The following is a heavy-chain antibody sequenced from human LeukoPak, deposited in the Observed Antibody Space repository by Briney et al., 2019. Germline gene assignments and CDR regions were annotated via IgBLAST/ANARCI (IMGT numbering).Heavy chain of an antibody. D-gene: IGHD2-2*01. CDR2: ITPIFGTA. V-gene: IGHV1-69*01. CDR3: ARDSIYCSSTSCKPRGTIDY. CDR1: GGTFSSYA. J-gene: IGHJ4*02. Sequence: RASVKVSCKASGGTFSSYAISWVRQAPGQGLEWMGGITPIFGTANYAQKFQGRVTITADESTSTAYMELSSLRSEDTAVYYCARDSIYCSSTSCKPRGTIDYWGQGTLVTVSS.